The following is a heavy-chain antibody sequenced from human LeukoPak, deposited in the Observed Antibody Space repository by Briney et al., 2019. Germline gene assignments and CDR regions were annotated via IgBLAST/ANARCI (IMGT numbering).Heavy chain of an antibody. Sequence: PSETLSLTCTVSGGSISSGGYYWSWIRQAPGKGLEWIGYIYQSGSTYYNPSLKSRVTISVDRSKNQFSLKLSSVTAADTAVYYCARVSPGMAWGRDYWGQGTLVTVSS. CDR3: ARVSPGMAWGRDY. J-gene: IGHJ4*02. CDR2: IYQSGST. CDR1: GGSISSGGYY. D-gene: IGHD7-27*01. V-gene: IGHV4-30-2*01.